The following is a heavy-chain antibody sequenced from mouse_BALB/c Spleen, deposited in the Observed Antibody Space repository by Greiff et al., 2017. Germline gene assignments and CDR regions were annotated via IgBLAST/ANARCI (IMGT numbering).Heavy chain of an antibody. V-gene: IGHV7-3*02. Sequence: EVKVLQSGGGLVQPGGSLRLSCATSGFTFTDYYMSWVRQPPGKALEWLGFIRNKANGYTTEYSASVKGRFTISRDNSQSILYLQMNTLRAEDSASYYCAREDNLAWFAYWGQGTLVTVSA. CDR2: IRNKANGYTT. D-gene: IGHD1-3*01. J-gene: IGHJ3*01. CDR1: GFTFTDYY. CDR3: AREDNLAWFAY.